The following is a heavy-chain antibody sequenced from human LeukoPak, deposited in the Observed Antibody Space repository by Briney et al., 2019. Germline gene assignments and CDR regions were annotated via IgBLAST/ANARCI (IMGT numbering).Heavy chain of an antibody. J-gene: IGHJ4*02. D-gene: IGHD6-13*01. CDR2: IWNDGSNK. CDR3: ARDIYSSSWYIRGAAGYFDY. CDR1: GFTFSSYG. Sequence: QTGGSLRLSCAASGFTFSSYGMHWVRQAPGKGLEWVAVIWNDGSNKYYADSVKGRFTISRDNSKNTLYLQMNSLRAEDTAVYYCARDIYSSSWYIRGAAGYFDYWGQGTLVAVSS. V-gene: IGHV3-33*01.